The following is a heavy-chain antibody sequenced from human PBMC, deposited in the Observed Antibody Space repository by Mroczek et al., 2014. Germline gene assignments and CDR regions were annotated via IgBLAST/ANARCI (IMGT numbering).Heavy chain of an antibody. Sequence: QVQLQQWGPGLVKPSETLSLTCTVSGGSISSSSYYWGWIRQPPGKGLEWIGSIYYSGSTYYNPSLKSRVTISVDTSKNQFSLKLSSVTAADTAVYYCARPAGGDYGGNSVHYWYFDLWGRGTLVTVSS. D-gene: IGHD4-23*01. V-gene: IGHV4-39*01. J-gene: IGHJ2*01. CDR3: ARPAGGDYGGNSVHYWYFDL. CDR1: GGSISSSSYY. CDR2: IYYSGST.